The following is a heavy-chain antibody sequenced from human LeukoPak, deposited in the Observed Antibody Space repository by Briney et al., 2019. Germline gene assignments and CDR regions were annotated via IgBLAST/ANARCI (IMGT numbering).Heavy chain of an antibody. J-gene: IGHJ5*02. Sequence: PSETLSLTCTVSGASISSYYWSWIRQPAGKGLESIGRIYVSGSTTYNPSLESRVTMSLDTSKNQISLKVRSVTAADTAVYYCARDSGTTGEVKFDPWGQGTLVTVSS. D-gene: IGHD1-7*01. V-gene: IGHV4-4*07. CDR1: GASISSYY. CDR3: ARDSGTTGEVKFDP. CDR2: IYVSGST.